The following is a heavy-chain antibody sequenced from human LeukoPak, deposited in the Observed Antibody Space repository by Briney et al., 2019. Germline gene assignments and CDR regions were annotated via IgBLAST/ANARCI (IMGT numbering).Heavy chain of an antibody. D-gene: IGHD2-2*01. CDR3: ARGEGPDCSSTSCSIYGMDV. Sequence: GGSLRLSCAASGFTFSSYSMNWVRQAPGKGLEWVSSISSSSSYIYYADSVKGRFTISRDNAKNSLYLQMNSLRAEDTAVYYCARGEGPDCSSTSCSIYGMDVWGKGTTVTVSS. V-gene: IGHV3-21*01. J-gene: IGHJ6*04. CDR1: GFTFSSYS. CDR2: ISSSSSYI.